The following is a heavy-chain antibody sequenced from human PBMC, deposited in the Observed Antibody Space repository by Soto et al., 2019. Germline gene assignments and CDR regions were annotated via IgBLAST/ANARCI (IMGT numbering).Heavy chain of an antibody. D-gene: IGHD2-2*01. V-gene: IGHV3-23*01. CDR2: ITGSGSVI. Sequence: GGSLRLSCAASGFTFSSYVMSWVRQAPGKGLECVSAITGSGSVIYYADSVKGRFSISRDNSKNTLYLQMNSLRAEDTAVYSCASRQYFSFDYWAQGHLVTVSS. CDR3: ASRQYFSFDY. CDR1: GFTFSSYV. J-gene: IGHJ4*02.